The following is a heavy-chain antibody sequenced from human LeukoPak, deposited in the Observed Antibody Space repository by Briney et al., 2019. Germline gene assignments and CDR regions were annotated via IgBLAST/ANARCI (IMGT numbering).Heavy chain of an antibody. V-gene: IGHV3-23*01. J-gene: IGHJ4*02. CDR2: ISGSGGST. CDR1: GFTFSSYA. Sequence: GSLRLSCAASGFTFSSYAMSWVRQAPGKGLEWVSAISGSGGSTYYAGSVKGRFTISRDNSKNTLYLQMNSLRAEDTAVYYCAKLKLVVVVAAASFDYWGQGTLVTVSS. D-gene: IGHD2-15*01. CDR3: AKLKLVVVVAAASFDY.